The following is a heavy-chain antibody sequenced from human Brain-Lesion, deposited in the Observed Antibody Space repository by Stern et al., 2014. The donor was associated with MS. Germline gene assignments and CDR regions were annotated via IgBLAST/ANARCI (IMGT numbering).Heavy chain of an antibody. CDR2: ISWKSGTI. V-gene: IGHV3-9*01. CDR1: GFTFDDYA. D-gene: IGHD1-14*01. J-gene: IGHJ4*02. Sequence: MQLVQSGGDLVQPGRSLRLSCAAFGFTFDDYAMHWVRQAPGKGLEWVAGISWKSGTIGYGDSVKGRFTTSRDNAYSSLYLQMNSLRPEDTALYYCARDITGSSAYFAYWGQGTLVTVSS. CDR3: ARDITGSSAYFAY.